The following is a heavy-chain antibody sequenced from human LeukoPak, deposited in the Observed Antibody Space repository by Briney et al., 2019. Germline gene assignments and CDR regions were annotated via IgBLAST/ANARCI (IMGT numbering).Heavy chain of an antibody. CDR1: GFSFDDIA. V-gene: IGHV3-9*01. J-gene: IGHJ4*02. CDR2: ISWNSGSI. Sequence: GGSLRLSCAASGFSFDDIAMHWVRQAPGKGLEWVSGISWNSGSIAYADSVKGRFTISRDNAKSFLYLQMNNLRVEDTALYYCAPGDSGGSEWSHWGQGTLVTVSS. CDR3: APGDSGGSEWSH. D-gene: IGHD3-22*01.